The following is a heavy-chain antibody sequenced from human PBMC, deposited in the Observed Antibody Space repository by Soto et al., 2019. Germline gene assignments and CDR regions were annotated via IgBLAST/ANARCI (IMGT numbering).Heavy chain of an antibody. CDR2: IVPVFGTT. CDR3: ATKFRRTLRGLS. J-gene: IGHJ5*02. Sequence: QVQLVQSGAEVKKPGASVKVSCKASGDTFVSYAITWVRQAPGQGLEWMGGIVPVFGTTSYAQKFHGRVAIPAGKSTKAAYTELSSLTSQETAVCYCATKFRRTLRGLSCGQGTLVTLSS. V-gene: IGHV1-69*06. D-gene: IGHD2-21*01. CDR1: GDTFVSYA.